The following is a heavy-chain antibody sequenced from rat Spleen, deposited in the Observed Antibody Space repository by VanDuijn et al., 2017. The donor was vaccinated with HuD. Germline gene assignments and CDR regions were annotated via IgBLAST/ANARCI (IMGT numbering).Heavy chain of an antibody. J-gene: IGHJ2*01. CDR2: ISYEGSST. Sequence: EVQLVESDGGLVQPGRSLKLSCAASGFTFSDYYMAWVRQAPKKGLEWVASISYEGSSTYYGDSVKGRFTISRDNAENTVYLQMNSLRSEDTATYYCAAAGYGYWGQGVMVTVSS. CDR3: AAAGYGY. D-gene: IGHD1-7*01. V-gene: IGHV5-22*01. CDR1: GFTFSDYY.